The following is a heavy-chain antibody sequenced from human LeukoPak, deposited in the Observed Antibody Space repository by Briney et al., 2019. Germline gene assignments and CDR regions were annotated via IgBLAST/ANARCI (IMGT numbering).Heavy chain of an antibody. J-gene: IGHJ4*02. CDR2: IKSKTDGGTT. V-gene: IGHV3-15*01. CDR1: GFPFITYN. D-gene: IGHD3-9*01. CDR3: TTAWEYDILTGYHGDYFDY. Sequence: GGSLRLSCAVSGFPFITYNMNWVRQAPGKGLEWVGRIKSKTDGGTTDYAAPVKGRFTISRDDSKNTLYLQMNSLKTEDTAVYYCTTAWEYDILTGYHGDYFDYWGQGTLVTVSS.